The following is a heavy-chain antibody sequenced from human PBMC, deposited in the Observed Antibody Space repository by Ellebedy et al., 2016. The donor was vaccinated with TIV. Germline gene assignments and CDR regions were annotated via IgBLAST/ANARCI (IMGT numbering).Heavy chain of an antibody. D-gene: IGHD4-17*01. CDR1: GFSFRSYW. CDR3: ARRGSYGDYAVQINSWFDT. J-gene: IGHJ5*02. V-gene: IGHV3-7*01. CDR2: LRQEGDAD. Sequence: GGSLRLSCIASGFSFRSYWMSWVRQAPGKGLEWVANLRQEGDADYYVDSVKGRFTISRDNADNSLFLQMNSLRAEDTAVYYCARRGSYGDYAVQINSWFDTWGRGTLVAVSS.